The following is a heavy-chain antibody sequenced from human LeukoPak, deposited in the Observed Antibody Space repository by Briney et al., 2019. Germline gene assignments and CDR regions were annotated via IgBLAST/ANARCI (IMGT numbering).Heavy chain of an antibody. J-gene: IGHJ4*02. D-gene: IGHD5-18*01. CDR1: GYSISSGYY. V-gene: IGHV4-38-2*02. CDR3: ASTLRGYSYGPIDY. CDR2: IYHSGST. Sequence: PETLSLTCTVSGYSISSGYYWGWIRQPPGKGLEWIGSIYHSGSTYYNPSLKSRVTISVDTSKNQFSLKLSSVTAADTAVYYCASTLRGYSYGPIDYWGQGTLVTVSS.